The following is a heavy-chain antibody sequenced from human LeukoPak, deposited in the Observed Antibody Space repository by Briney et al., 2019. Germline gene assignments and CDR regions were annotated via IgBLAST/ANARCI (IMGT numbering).Heavy chain of an antibody. D-gene: IGHD3-22*01. CDR3: AKTTYYYDSSGYYYPLSYFDY. Sequence: GGSLRLSCAASGFTFSSYAMSWVRQAPGKGLEWVSAISGSGGSTYYADSVEGRFTISRDNSKNTLYLQMNSLRAEDTAVYYCAKTTYYYDSSGYYYPLSYFDYWGQGTLVTVSS. V-gene: IGHV3-23*01. CDR2: ISGSGGST. J-gene: IGHJ4*02. CDR1: GFTFSSYA.